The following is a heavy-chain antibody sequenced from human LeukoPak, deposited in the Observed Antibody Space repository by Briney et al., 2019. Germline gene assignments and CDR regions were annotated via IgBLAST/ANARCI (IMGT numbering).Heavy chain of an antibody. CDR1: GGSFSGYY. Sequence: SETLSLTCAVYGGSFSGYYWSWIRQPPGTGLEWTGEINHSGSTNYNPSLKSRVTPSVDTSKKQFSLKLSYVNAADTAVFYCARRVWGSYRYTDFDYWGQGTLVTVSS. D-gene: IGHD3-16*02. CDR3: ARRVWGSYRYTDFDY. J-gene: IGHJ4*02. CDR2: INHSGST. V-gene: IGHV4-34*01.